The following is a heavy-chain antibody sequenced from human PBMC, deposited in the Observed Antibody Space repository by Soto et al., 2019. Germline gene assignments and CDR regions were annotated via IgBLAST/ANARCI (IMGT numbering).Heavy chain of an antibody. J-gene: IGHJ3*02. V-gene: IGHV4-30-2*01. D-gene: IGHD3-10*01. CDR2: IYHSGST. CDR1: GGSISSCGYS. CDR3: ARAHGSGWGAFDS. Sequence: SETLSLTCAVSGGSISSCGYSWSWIRQPPGKGLEWIGYIYHSGSTYYNPSLKSRVTISVDRSKNQFSLKLSSVTAADTAVYYCARAHGSGWGAFDSWGQGTMVTVSS.